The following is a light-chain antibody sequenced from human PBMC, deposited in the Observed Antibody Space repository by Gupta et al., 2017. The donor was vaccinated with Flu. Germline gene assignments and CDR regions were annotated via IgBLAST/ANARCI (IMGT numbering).Light chain of an antibody. V-gene: IGKV2-28*01. CDR3: MYELEKNT. CDR2: LGS. CDR1: QILLHSNGYNY. Sequence: IVMTQSPLSLLVTPGEPASISCRSSQILLHSNGYNYLDWYLQKPGQAPQLLIYLGSTRAYGVSDPFRCRGAGRDFTRKISRREAQHVGAYICMYELEKNTFGEGTRMEIK. J-gene: IGKJ5*01.